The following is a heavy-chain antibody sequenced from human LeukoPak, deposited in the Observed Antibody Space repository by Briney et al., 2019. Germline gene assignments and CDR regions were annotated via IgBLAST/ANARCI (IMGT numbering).Heavy chain of an antibody. CDR1: GFTFSGSA. Sequence: RGSLRLSCAASGFTFSGSAMHWVRQASGKGLEWVGRIRSKANSYATAYAASVKGRFTISRDDSKNTAYLQMNSLKTEDTAVYYCTRRGSYYGMDVWGQGTTVTVPS. CDR3: TRRGSYYGMDV. V-gene: IGHV3-73*01. CDR2: IRSKANSYAT. D-gene: IGHD1-14*01. J-gene: IGHJ6*02.